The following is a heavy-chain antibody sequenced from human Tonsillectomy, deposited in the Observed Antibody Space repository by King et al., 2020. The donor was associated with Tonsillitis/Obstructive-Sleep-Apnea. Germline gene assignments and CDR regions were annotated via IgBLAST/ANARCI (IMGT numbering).Heavy chain of an antibody. V-gene: IGHV3-7*01. CDR2: IKQDGSEK. CDR3: ARGRKGLCDAFDI. D-gene: IGHD2-21*01. J-gene: IGHJ3*02. CDR1: GFTFSSYW. Sequence: VQLVESGGGLVQPGGSLRLSCAASGFTFSSYWMSWVRQAPGKGREWVANIKQDGSEKYYVDSVKGRFTISRDNAKNSLYLQMNSLRAEDTAVYYCARGRKGLCDAFDIWGQGTMVTVSS.